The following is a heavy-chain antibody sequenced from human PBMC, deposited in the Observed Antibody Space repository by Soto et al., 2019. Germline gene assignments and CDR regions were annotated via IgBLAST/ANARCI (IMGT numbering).Heavy chain of an antibody. D-gene: IGHD5-18*01. Sequence: QVQLQESGPGLVKPSQTLSLTCTVSGGSISSGYYYWSWIRQPPGKGLEWLGYIYYGGSSYYNPSLKSQITTPVDTSKNQFSLHLSSVTAADAAVYYCARDRERGYSYGHFDYWGQGTLVTVSS. CDR1: GGSISSGYYY. J-gene: IGHJ4*02. CDR3: ARDRERGYSYGHFDY. V-gene: IGHV4-30-4*01. CDR2: IYYGGSS.